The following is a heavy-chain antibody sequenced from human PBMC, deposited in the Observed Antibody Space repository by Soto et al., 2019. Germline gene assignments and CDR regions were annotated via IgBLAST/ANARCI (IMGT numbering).Heavy chain of an antibody. D-gene: IGHD4-17*01. CDR3: TTYHGDYNFDH. Sequence: QVQLVQSGAEVKKPGASVKVSCTVSGYTLNEVAMHWVRQAPGKGLEWLGGCDPDEAETSYAQHFQGRVTMTEDTSTDTVYMELSSLRSEDTALYFCTTYHGDYNFDHWGQGTLVTVSS. J-gene: IGHJ5*02. V-gene: IGHV1-24*01. CDR2: CDPDEAET. CDR1: GYTLNEVA.